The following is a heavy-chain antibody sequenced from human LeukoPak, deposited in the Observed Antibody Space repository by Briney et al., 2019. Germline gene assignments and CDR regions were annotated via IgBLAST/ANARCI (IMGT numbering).Heavy chain of an antibody. Sequence: SETLSLTCTVSGGSISSYYWSWIRQPPGKGLEWIGYIYYSGSTNYNPSLKSRVTMSADTSKNQFSLKLSSVTAADTAVYYCARDPTYSSSKSGYYFDYWGQGALVTVSS. V-gene: IGHV4-59*12. CDR1: GGSISSYY. CDR3: ARDPTYSSSKSGYYFDY. J-gene: IGHJ4*02. D-gene: IGHD6-13*01. CDR2: IYYSGST.